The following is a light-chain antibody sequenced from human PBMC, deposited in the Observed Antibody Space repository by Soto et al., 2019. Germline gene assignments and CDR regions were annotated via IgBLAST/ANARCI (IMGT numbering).Light chain of an antibody. J-gene: IGKJ3*01. Sequence: EIVLTQSSVTLSLSPGERATLSCRASQSVTTYLAWYQQKPGQAPRLLIYDASTRATGIPARFSGSGSGTDFTLTISGLQPEDFATYYCHQAHTFPYTFGPGTKVDMK. CDR3: HQAHTFPYT. V-gene: IGKV3-11*01. CDR1: QSVTTY. CDR2: DAS.